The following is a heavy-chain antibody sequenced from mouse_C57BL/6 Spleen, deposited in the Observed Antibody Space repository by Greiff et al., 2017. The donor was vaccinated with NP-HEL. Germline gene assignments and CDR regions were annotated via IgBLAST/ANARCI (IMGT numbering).Heavy chain of an antibody. V-gene: IGHV1-80*01. CDR1: GYAFSSYW. Sequence: VMLVESGAELVKPGASVKISCKASGYAFSSYWMNWVKQRPGKGLEWIGQIYPGDGDTNYNGKFKGKATLTADKSSSTAYMQLSSLTSEDSAVYFCARGGAQAHAMDYWGQGTSVTVSS. D-gene: IGHD3-2*02. CDR3: ARGGAQAHAMDY. CDR2: IYPGDGDT. J-gene: IGHJ4*01.